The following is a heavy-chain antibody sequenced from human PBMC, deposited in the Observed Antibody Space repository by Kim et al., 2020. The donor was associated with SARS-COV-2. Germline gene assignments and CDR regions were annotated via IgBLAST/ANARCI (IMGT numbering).Heavy chain of an antibody. CDR2: IYYSGST. CDR1: GGSVSSGSYY. V-gene: IGHV4-61*01. J-gene: IGHJ3*02. Sequence: SETLSLTCTVSGGSVSSGSYYWSWIRQPPGKGLEWIGYIYYSGSTNYNPSLKSRVTISVDTSKNQFSLKLSSVTAADTAVYYCARDARGEYYYGSGSYLRAFDIWGQGTMVTVSS. CDR3: ARDARGEYYYGSGSYLRAFDI. D-gene: IGHD3-10*01.